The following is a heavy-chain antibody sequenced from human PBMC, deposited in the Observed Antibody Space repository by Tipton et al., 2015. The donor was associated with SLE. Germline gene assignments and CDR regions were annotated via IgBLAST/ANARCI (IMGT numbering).Heavy chain of an antibody. CDR3: ARAPGQLWPWDY. V-gene: IGHV4-34*01. CDR1: GGSFSGYY. CDR2: INRSGST. D-gene: IGHD5-18*01. J-gene: IGHJ4*02. Sequence: SLTCAVYGGSFSGYYWSWIRQPPGKGLEWIGEINRSGSTNYNPSLKSRVTISVDTSKNQFSLKVSSVTAADTAVYYCARAPGQLWPWDYWGQGTLVTVSS.